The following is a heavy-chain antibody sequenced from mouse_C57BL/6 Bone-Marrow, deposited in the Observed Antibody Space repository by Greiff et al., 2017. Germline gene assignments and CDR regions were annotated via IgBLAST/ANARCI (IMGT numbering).Heavy chain of an antibody. D-gene: IGHD2-2*01. CDR3: ARGLRQYFGV. CDR2: IYPGGGYT. CDR1: GYTFTNYW. J-gene: IGHJ1*03. Sequence: LVESGAELVRPGTSVKMSCKASGYTFTNYWIGWAKQRPGHGLEWIGDIYPGGGYTNYNEKFKGKATLTADKSSSTAYMQFSSLTSEDSAIYYCARGLRQYFGVWGTGTTVTVSS. V-gene: IGHV1-63*01.